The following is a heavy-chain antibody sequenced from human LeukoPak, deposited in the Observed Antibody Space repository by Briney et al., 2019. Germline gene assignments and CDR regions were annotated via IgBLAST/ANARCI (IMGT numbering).Heavy chain of an antibody. CDR1: GFTFSSYW. Sequence: GGSLRLSCAASGFTFSSYWMSWVRQAPGKGLEWVANIKQDGSEKYYVDSVKGRFTISRDNAKNSLYLQMNSLRAEDTAVYYCARDYYSSGRYPMVADYWGQGTLVTVSS. D-gene: IGHD6-19*01. V-gene: IGHV3-7*01. CDR2: IKQDGSEK. J-gene: IGHJ4*02. CDR3: ARDYYSSGRYPMVADY.